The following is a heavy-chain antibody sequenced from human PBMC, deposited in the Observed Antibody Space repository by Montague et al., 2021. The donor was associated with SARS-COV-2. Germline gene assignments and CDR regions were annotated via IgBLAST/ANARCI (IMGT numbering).Heavy chain of an antibody. CDR2: IYHTENT. CDR1: GASITINKW. J-gene: IGHJ3*02. CDR3: ACDRSDYDTFDI. D-gene: IGHD4-17*01. V-gene: IGHV4-4*02. Sequence: SETLSLTCTVSGASITINKWWSWVRQSPQRGLEWIGKIYHTENTKYNPSLKSRVSISVGRSKNQFSLKVNSLTAADTAVYYCACDRSDYDTFDIWGQGTMVIVSS.